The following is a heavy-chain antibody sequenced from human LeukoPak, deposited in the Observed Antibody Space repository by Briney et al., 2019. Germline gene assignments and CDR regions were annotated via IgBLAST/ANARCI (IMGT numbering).Heavy chain of an antibody. D-gene: IGHD1-1*01. J-gene: IGHJ4*02. CDR3: AKKANGLYFDF. CDR2: ISWDGSTT. V-gene: IGHV3-43D*03. CDR1: GFTFDDYA. Sequence: GGSLRLSCAASGFTFDDYAMHWVRQAPGKGLEWVSLISWDGSTTSYADSVKGRFTIFRDNSKDSLYLQMSSLRAEDTALYYCAKKANGLYFDFWGQGTLVTVTS.